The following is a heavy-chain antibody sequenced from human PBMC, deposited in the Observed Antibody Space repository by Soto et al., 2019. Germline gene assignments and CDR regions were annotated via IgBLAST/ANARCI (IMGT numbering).Heavy chain of an antibody. D-gene: IGHD3-10*01. CDR1: GGTFSSYT. CDR3: ARDHGSGSYYKDDAFDI. CDR2: IIPILGIA. V-gene: IGHV1-69*04. Sequence: SVKVSCKASGGTFSSYTISWVRQAPGQGLEWMGRIIPILGIANYAQKFQGRVTITTDKSTSTAYMELSSLRSEDTAVYYCARDHGSGSYYKDDAFDIWGQGTTVTVSS. J-gene: IGHJ3*02.